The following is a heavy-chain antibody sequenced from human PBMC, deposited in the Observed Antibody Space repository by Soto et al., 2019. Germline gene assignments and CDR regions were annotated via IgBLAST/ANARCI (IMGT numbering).Heavy chain of an antibody. CDR1: GFTFSSYG. V-gene: IGHV3-33*01. CDR3: ARDYDSSVPPVGDAFDI. Sequence: QVQLVESGGGVVQPGRSLRLSCAASGFTFSSYGMHWVRQAPGKGLEWVAVIWYDGSNKYYADSVKGRFTISRDNSKNTLYLQMNSLRAEDTAVYYCARDYDSSVPPVGDAFDIWGQGTMVTVSS. CDR2: IWYDGSNK. J-gene: IGHJ3*02. D-gene: IGHD3-22*01.